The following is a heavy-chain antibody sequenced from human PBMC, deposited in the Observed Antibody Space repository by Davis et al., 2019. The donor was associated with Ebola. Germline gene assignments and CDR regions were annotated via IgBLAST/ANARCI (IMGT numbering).Heavy chain of an antibody. CDR2: IYPADSDT. J-gene: IGHJ4*02. D-gene: IGHD6-19*01. V-gene: IGHV5-51*01. CDR3: ARRGRIPVSGTDHFDY. CDR1: AYNFAIYW. Sequence: GESLKISCQASAYNFAIYWIGWVRQTPGKGLEWLGIIYPADSDTRYNPSFQGQVTISADQSSNTAYLQWSSLKASDSAMYYCARRGRIPVSGTDHFDYWGQGTLVTVSS.